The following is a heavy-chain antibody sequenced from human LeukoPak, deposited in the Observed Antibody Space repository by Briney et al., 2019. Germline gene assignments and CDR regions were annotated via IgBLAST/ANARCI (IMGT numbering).Heavy chain of an antibody. CDR1: GYSFATYW. V-gene: IGHV5-10-1*01. J-gene: IGHJ4*02. CDR3: ARHDPNARLKLDY. D-gene: IGHD3-3*01. Sequence: GESLKISCKASGYSFATYWISWVRRTPGQGLEWMGKFDPTDSYTTYGPSFQGHVTISADKSISTAYLQWNSLKASDTAMYYCARHDPNARLKLDYWGQGTLVTVSS. CDR2: FDPTDSYT.